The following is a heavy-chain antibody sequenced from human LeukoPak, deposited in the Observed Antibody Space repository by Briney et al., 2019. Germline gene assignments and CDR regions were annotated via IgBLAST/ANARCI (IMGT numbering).Heavy chain of an antibody. CDR1: GYTFTSYD. Sequence: ASVKVSCKASGYTFTSYDINWVRQATGQGLEWMGWMNPNSGNTGYAQKFQGRVTMTRKTSISTAYMELSSLRSEDTAVYYCARDHKKYQLLYYFDYWGQGTLVTVSS. CDR2: MNPNSGNT. D-gene: IGHD2-2*01. CDR3: ARDHKKYQLLYYFDY. J-gene: IGHJ4*02. V-gene: IGHV1-8*01.